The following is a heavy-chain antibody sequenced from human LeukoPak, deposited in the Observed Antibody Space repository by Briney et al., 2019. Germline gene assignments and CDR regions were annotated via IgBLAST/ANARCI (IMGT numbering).Heavy chain of an antibody. CDR3: ARELFGWGSYPDY. J-gene: IGHJ4*02. CDR1: GITFNA. D-gene: IGHD3-16*02. Sequence: GTSLRLSFAASGITFNAIHWVRQAPGKGLEWVALTWYDGRNKYYADSVKGRFTISIDNSKNMVYLHMNSLRADDTAVYYCARELFGWGSYPDYWGQGTLVTVSS. V-gene: IGHV3-33*01. CDR2: TWYDGRNK.